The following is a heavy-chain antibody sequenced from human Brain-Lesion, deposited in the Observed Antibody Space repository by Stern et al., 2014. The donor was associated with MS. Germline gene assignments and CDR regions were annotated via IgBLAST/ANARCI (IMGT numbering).Heavy chain of an antibody. Sequence: QVQLVESGPGLVKPSETLSLTCTVSGGSISSYYWSWIRQPPGKGLEWIGYIYYSGSTNYNPSLKSRVTISVDTSKNQFSLKLSSVTAADTAVYYCARAGYSGSYPFDYWGQGTLVTVSS. D-gene: IGHD1-26*01. CDR1: GGSISSYY. J-gene: IGHJ4*02. CDR2: IYYSGST. CDR3: ARAGYSGSYPFDY. V-gene: IGHV4-59*01.